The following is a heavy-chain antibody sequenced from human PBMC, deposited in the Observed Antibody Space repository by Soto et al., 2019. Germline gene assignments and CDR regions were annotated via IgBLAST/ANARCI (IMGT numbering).Heavy chain of an antibody. CDR1: GFIVSSNY. Sequence: GGSLRLSCAASGFIVSSNYMSWVRQAPGKGLEWVSLIYSGGSTYYADSVKGRFTISRDNSKNTLYLQMNSLRAEDTAVYYCARGLLLGTTTAFDHWGQGTLVTVSS. D-gene: IGHD1-26*01. V-gene: IGHV3-53*01. J-gene: IGHJ4*02. CDR3: ARGLLLGTTTAFDH. CDR2: IYSGGST.